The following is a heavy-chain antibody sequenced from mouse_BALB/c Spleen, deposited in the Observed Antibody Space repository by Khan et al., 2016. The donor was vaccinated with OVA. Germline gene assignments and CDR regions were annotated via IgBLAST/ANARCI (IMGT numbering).Heavy chain of an antibody. CDR2: ITYTGSI. Sequence: EVQLQESGPSLVKPSQTLSLTCSVTGDSITSGYWNWIRKFPGNNFEFMGYITYTGSIYYNPSLNSRISITRHTSKNQYYLQLNSVTTEHTATMYCARSTYRYAFDYWGQGTLITVSA. D-gene: IGHD2-14*01. J-gene: IGHJ3*01. CDR3: ARSTYRYAFDY. V-gene: IGHV3-8*02. CDR1: GDSITSGY.